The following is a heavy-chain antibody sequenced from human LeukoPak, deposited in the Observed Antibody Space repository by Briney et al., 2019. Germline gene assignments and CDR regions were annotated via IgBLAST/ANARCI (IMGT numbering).Heavy chain of an antibody. V-gene: IGHV4-34*01. Sequence: SETLSLTCAVYGGSFSGYYWSWIRQPPGKRLEWIGEINHSGSTNYNPSLKSRVTISVDTSKNQFSLKLSSVTAADTAVYYCARGDYYYDSSQYFDYWGQGTLVTVSS. D-gene: IGHD3-22*01. J-gene: IGHJ4*02. CDR2: INHSGST. CDR1: GGSFSGYY. CDR3: ARGDYYYDSSQYFDY.